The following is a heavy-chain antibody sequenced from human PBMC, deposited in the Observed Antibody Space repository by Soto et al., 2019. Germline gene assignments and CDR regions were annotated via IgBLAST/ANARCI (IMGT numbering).Heavy chain of an antibody. V-gene: IGHV3-7*02. Sequence: EVQLVESGGGLVQPGGSLRLSCAASGFTFRSYLMSWVRQAPGKGLEWVASINQDGGGKYYVDSVKGRFTISRDNAKNTLYLQMNSLRPEDTALYYCVGGQYYFDYRGQGTLVTVSS. CDR2: INQDGGGK. CDR3: VGGQYYFDY. CDR1: GFTFRSYL. D-gene: IGHD3-10*01. J-gene: IGHJ4*02.